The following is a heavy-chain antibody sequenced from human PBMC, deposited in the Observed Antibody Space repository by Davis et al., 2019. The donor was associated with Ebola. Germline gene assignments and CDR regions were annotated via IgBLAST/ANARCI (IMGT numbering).Heavy chain of an antibody. Sequence: PGGSLRLSCAASGFTFSSYSMNWVRQAPGKGLEWVSSISSSSSYIYYADSVKGRFTISRDNSKNTLYLQMSSLRPEDTAVYYCVKTQFLEWSYGLDVWGQGTTVTVSS. CDR1: GFTFSSYS. D-gene: IGHD3-3*01. CDR2: ISSSSSYI. J-gene: IGHJ6*02. V-gene: IGHV3-21*01. CDR3: VKTQFLEWSYGLDV.